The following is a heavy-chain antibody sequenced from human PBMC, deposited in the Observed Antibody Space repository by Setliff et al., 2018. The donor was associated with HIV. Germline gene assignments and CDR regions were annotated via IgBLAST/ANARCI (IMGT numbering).Heavy chain of an antibody. Sequence: SETLSLTCTVSGGSISSYYWSWIRQPAGKGLEWIGHIYISGSTNYNPSFNSRVTMSVDKSRNQFSLKVSSVTAADTAVYYCARVSITYWYSIPRDYYYYMDVWGEGTTVTVSS. D-gene: IGHD2-8*02. CDR1: GGSISSYY. V-gene: IGHV4-4*07. J-gene: IGHJ6*03. CDR3: ARVSITYWYSIPRDYYYYMDV. CDR2: IYISGST.